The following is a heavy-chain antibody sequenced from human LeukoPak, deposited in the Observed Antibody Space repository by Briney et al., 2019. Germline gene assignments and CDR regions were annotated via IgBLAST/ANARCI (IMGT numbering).Heavy chain of an antibody. Sequence: SETLSLTCAVYGGSFSGYYWSWIRQPPGTGLEWIGEINHSGSTNYNPSLKSRVTISVDTSKNQFSLKLSSVTAADTAVYYCARAGVRGRLSNWFDPWGQGTLVTVSS. CDR3: ARAGVRGRLSNWFDP. V-gene: IGHV4-34*01. J-gene: IGHJ5*02. CDR1: GGSFSGYY. CDR2: INHSGST. D-gene: IGHD3-10*01.